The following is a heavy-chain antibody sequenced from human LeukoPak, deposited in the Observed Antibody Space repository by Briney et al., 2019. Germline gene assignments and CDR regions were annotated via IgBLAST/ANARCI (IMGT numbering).Heavy chain of an antibody. CDR3: AKPGGQQLVLGAEYFQH. CDR1: GFTFSSYA. V-gene: IGHV3-23*01. J-gene: IGHJ1*01. CDR2: ISGSGGST. Sequence: TGGSLRLSCAASGFTFSSYAMSRVRQAPGKGLEWVSAISGSGGSTYYADSVKGRFTISRDNSKNTLYLQMNSLRAEDTAVYYCAKPGGQQLVLGAEYFQHWGQGTLVTVSS. D-gene: IGHD6-13*01.